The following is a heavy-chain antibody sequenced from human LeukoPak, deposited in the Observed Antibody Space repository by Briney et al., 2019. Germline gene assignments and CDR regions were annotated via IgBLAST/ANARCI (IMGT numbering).Heavy chain of an antibody. CDR2: ISGSGGST. CDR3: AKVRSVVPAARTTSYFDY. V-gene: IGHV3-23*01. CDR1: GFTFSSYA. D-gene: IGHD2-2*01. J-gene: IGHJ4*02. Sequence: SGGSLRLSCAASGFTFSSYAMSWVRQAPGKGLEWVSAISGSGGSTYYADSVKGRFTISRDNSENTLYLQMNSLRAEDTAVYYCAKVRSVVPAARTTSYFDYWGQGTLVTVSS.